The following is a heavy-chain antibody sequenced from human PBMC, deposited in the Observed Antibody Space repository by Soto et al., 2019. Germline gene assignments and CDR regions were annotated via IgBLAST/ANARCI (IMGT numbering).Heavy chain of an antibody. J-gene: IGHJ5*02. D-gene: IGHD2-8*01. Sequence: ASVKVSCKASGGTFSSYTISWVRQAPGQGLEWMGRIIPILGIANYAQKFQGRVTITADKSTSTAYMELSSLRSEDTAVYYCARVGGHYCTNGVCYSGWFDPWGQGTLVTVSS. V-gene: IGHV1-69*02. CDR3: ARVGGHYCTNGVCYSGWFDP. CDR2: IIPILGIA. CDR1: GGTFSSYT.